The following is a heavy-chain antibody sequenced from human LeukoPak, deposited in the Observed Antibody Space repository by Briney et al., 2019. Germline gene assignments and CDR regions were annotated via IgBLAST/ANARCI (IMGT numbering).Heavy chain of an antibody. CDR3: ARDYYDSSGSDFDY. CDR1: GFTVSSNY. Sequence: GGSLRLSCAASGFTVSSNYMSWVRQAPGKGLEWVSVIYSGGSTYYADSVKGRFTISRDNSKNTLYLQMNSLRAEDTAVYYCARDYYDSSGSDFDYWGQGTLVTVSS. CDR2: IYSGGST. J-gene: IGHJ4*02. V-gene: IGHV3-53*01. D-gene: IGHD3-22*01.